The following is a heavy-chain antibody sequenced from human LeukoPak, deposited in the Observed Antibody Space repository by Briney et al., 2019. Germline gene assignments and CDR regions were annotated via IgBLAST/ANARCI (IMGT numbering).Heavy chain of an antibody. Sequence: PWTSVRLSCAASGFTFSSYGMHWVRQAPGKGLEWVAVIWYDGSNKFYADSVKGRFTISRDNSKNTLYLQMNSLRAEDTAVYYCARDRAAADLDYWGQGTLVTVSS. J-gene: IGHJ4*02. CDR3: ARDRAAADLDY. D-gene: IGHD6-13*01. CDR2: IWYDGSNK. V-gene: IGHV3-33*01. CDR1: GFTFSSYG.